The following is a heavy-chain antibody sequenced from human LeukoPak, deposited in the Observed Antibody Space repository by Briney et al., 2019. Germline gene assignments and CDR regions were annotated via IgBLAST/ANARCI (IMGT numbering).Heavy chain of an antibody. CDR1: GFTFSSYA. D-gene: IGHD6-13*01. CDR2: ISGSGGST. Sequence: GGSLRLSCAASGFTFSSYAMSCVRQAPGKGLEWVSAISGSGGSTYYADSVKGRFTISRDNSKNTLYLQMNSLRAEDTAVYYCARTSTAARLDDYWGQGTLVTVSS. J-gene: IGHJ4*02. CDR3: ARTSTAARLDDY. V-gene: IGHV3-23*01.